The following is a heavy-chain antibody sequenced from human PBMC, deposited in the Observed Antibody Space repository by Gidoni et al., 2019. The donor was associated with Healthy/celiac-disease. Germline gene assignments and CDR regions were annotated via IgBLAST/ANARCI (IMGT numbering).Heavy chain of an antibody. D-gene: IGHD1-26*01. Sequence: EVQLVASGGGLVKPGRSLRLACTASGFTFGDSAMSCFRQAPGKGLELVGFIRSKAYGGTTEYAASVKCRFTISRDDSKSIAYLQMNSLKTEDTAVYYCTRDLEWELPPDYWGQGTLVTVSS. CDR2: IRSKAYGGTT. CDR1: GFTFGDSA. J-gene: IGHJ4*02. V-gene: IGHV3-49*05. CDR3: TRDLEWELPPDY.